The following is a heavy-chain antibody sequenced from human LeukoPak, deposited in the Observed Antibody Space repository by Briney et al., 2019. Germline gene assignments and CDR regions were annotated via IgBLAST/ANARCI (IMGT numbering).Heavy chain of an antibody. Sequence: PGGSLRLSCAASGFVFSDYGMHWVRQAPGKGLEWVAFVRYDGSNEYYADSMKGRFTISRDNSKNTLYLQMNSLRAEDTAVYSCAREPGGGYHSEGPEYWGLGTLVTVSS. V-gene: IGHV3-30*02. CDR2: VRYDGSNE. CDR3: AREPGGGYHSEGPEY. D-gene: IGHD2-21*02. CDR1: GFVFSDYG. J-gene: IGHJ4*02.